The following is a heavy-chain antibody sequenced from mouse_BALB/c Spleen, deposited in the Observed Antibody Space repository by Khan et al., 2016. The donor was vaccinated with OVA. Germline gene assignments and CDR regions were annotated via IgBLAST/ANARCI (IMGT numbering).Heavy chain of an antibody. J-gene: IGHJ3*01. CDR1: GYTFSSYW. CDR3: ARGGYGGFAF. V-gene: IGHV1-9*01. CDR2: IFPGSVSI. Sequence: QVRLQQSGGDLMKPGASVKISCKATGYTFSSYWIEWVKQRPGHGLEWIGQIFPGSVSITYNEKFKGKATFTADTSSNTAYMQLSSLTSEDSAVYDCARGGYGGFAFWGQGTLVTVSA. D-gene: IGHD2-2*01.